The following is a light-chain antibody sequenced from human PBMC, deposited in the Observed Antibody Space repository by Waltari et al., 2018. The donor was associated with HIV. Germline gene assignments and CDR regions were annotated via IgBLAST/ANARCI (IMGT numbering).Light chain of an antibody. CDR3: QQSYNPLRIT. Sequence: IQMTQSPSYLAASVGDRVTITCRASQNIKTYLNWYQQKPGKAPNLLIYAASTLHSGVPSRFRGSGSGTDVTLTISSLQPEDFATYYCQQSYNPLRITFGPGTKVDIK. J-gene: IGKJ3*01. CDR1: QNIKTY. CDR2: AAS. V-gene: IGKV1-39*01.